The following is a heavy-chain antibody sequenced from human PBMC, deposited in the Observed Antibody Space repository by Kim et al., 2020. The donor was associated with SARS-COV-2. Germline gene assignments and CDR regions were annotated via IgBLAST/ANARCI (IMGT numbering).Heavy chain of an antibody. CDR1: GVTFSSSA. CDR3: ARGTGWFGGGAVIDF. Sequence: SVKVSCKASGVTFSSSAFNWVRQVPGQGLEWMGGIIPFSGTPKYAQKFQGKVTLTADESTDTAYMEPTSLRYDDTAVFYCARGTGWFGGGAVIDFWGQGTLVTVSS. J-gene: IGHJ4*02. CDR2: IIPFSGTP. V-gene: IGHV1-69*13. D-gene: IGHD3-10*01.